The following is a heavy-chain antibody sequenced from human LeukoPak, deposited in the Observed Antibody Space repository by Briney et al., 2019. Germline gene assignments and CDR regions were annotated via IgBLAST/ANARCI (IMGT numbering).Heavy chain of an antibody. CDR2: INQDGSAQ. Sequence: PGGSLRLSCAASGFTFSSYAMSWVRQAPGKGLEWVASINQDGSAQYYLAPVKGRFTISRDNAKTSLSLHMDILRDQDTAGYSCARDGVRDGLYFDRWGQGTLVTVSS. J-gene: IGHJ4*02. CDR3: ARDGVRDGLYFDR. D-gene: IGHD5-24*01. CDR1: GFTFSSYA. V-gene: IGHV3-7*01.